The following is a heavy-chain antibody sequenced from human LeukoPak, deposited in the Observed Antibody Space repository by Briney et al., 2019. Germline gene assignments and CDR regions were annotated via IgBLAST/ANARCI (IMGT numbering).Heavy chain of an antibody. D-gene: IGHD3-3*01. CDR3: AKDHFLASLRFLEWLFDP. J-gene: IGHJ5*02. CDR1: GFTFSTYW. Sequence: PGGSLRLSCAASGFTFSTYWMHWVRQAPGKGLVWVSRINSDGSGTTYADSVKGRFTISRDNSKNSLYLQMNSLRTEDTALYYCAKDHFLASLRFLEWLFDPWGQGTLVTVSS. V-gene: IGHV3-74*01. CDR2: INSDGSGT.